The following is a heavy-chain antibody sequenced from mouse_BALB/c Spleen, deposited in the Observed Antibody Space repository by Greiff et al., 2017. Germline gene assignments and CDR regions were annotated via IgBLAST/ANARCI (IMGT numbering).Heavy chain of an antibody. CDR3: ARDYGYPLFDY. J-gene: IGHJ2*01. D-gene: IGHD1-2*01. CDR1: GFTFSSYG. V-gene: IGHV5-6-3*01. Sequence: DVMLVESGGGLVQPGGSRKLSCAASGFTFSSYGMSWVRQTPDKRLELVATINSNGGSTYYPDSVKGRFTISRDNAKNTLYLQMSSLKSEDTAMYYCARDYGYPLFDYWGQGTTLTVSS. CDR2: INSNGGST.